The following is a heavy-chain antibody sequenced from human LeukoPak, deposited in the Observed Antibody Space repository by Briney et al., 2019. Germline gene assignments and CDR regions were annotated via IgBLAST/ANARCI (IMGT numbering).Heavy chain of an antibody. V-gene: IGHV3-53*01. CDR2: IYSGGST. CDR1: GFTVSSNY. D-gene: IGHD3-3*01. J-gene: IGHJ3*02. CDR3: ARVLGVVITKGAFDI. Sequence: GGSLRLSCAASGFTVSSNYMSWVRQAPGKGLWWGSDIYSGGSTYYTDSVKGRFTRSRDNSKNTLYLQINSLRDEETGVYYCARVLGVVITKGAFDIWGQGTMVTVSS.